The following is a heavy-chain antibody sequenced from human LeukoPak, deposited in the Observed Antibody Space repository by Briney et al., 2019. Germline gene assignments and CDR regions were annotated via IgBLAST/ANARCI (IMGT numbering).Heavy chain of an antibody. CDR1: GFTFSNAW. CDR2: ISSSSSTI. Sequence: GGSLRLSCAASGFTFSNAWMSWVRQAPGKGLEWVSYISSSSSTIYYADSVKGRFTISRDNAKNSLYLQMNSLRAEDTAVYYCARDNSKDYYGSGSYDYWGQGTLVTVPS. D-gene: IGHD3-10*01. CDR3: ARDNSKDYYGSGSYDY. V-gene: IGHV3-48*01. J-gene: IGHJ4*02.